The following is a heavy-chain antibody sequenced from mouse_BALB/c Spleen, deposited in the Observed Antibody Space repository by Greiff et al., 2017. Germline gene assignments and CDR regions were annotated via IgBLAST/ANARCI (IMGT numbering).Heavy chain of an antibody. D-gene: IGHD1-2*01. Sequence: EVQVVESGGGLVQPGGSRKLSCAASGFTFSSFGMHWVRQAPEKGLEWVAYISSGSSTIYYADTVKGRFTISRDNPKNTLFLQMTSLRSEDTAMYYCARDGPDYWGQGTTLTVSS. J-gene: IGHJ2*01. CDR2: ISSGSSTI. V-gene: IGHV5-17*02. CDR1: GFTFSSFG. CDR3: ARDGPDY.